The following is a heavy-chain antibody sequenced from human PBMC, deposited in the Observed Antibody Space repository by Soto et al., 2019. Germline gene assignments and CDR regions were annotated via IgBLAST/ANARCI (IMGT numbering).Heavy chain of an antibody. CDR2: ISSSSSTI. Sequence: EVQLVESGGGLVQPGGSLRLSCAASGFTFSSYSRNWVRQAPGKGLEWVSYISSSSSTIYYADSLKGRFTISRDNAKNSLYLQMNSLRAEDTAVYYCARHPERIAQIGWFDPWGQGTLVTVSS. CDR3: ARHPERIAQIGWFDP. J-gene: IGHJ5*02. D-gene: IGHD6-13*01. CDR1: GFTFSSYS. V-gene: IGHV3-48*01.